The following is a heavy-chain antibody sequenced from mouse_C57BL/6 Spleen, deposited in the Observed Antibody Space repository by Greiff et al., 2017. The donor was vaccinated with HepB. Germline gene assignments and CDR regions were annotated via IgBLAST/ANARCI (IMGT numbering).Heavy chain of an antibody. V-gene: IGHV1-7*01. J-gene: IGHJ2*01. Sequence: QVQLQQSGAELAKPGASVKLSCKASGYTFTSYWMHWVKQRPGQGLEWIGYINPSSGYTKYNQKFKDKATLTADKSSSTAYMQLSSLTYEDSAVYYCASHYGSSYGYFDYWGQGTTLTVSS. CDR2: INPSSGYT. D-gene: IGHD1-1*01. CDR1: GYTFTSYW. CDR3: ASHYGSSYGYFDY.